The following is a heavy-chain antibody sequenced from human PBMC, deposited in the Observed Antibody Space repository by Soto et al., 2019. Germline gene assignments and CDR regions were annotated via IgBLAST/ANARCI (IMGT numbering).Heavy chain of an antibody. J-gene: IGHJ5*02. CDR1: GGTFSSYA. D-gene: IGHD6-6*01. CDR2: IIPIFGTA. V-gene: IGHV1-69*13. CDR3: ASWSSVSIAARQRGNWFDP. Sequence: SVKVSCKASGGTFSSYAISWVRQAPGQGLEWMGGIIPIFGTANYAQKFQGRVTITADESTSTAYMELSSLRSEDTAVYYCASWSSVSIAARQRGNWFDPWGQGTLVTVSS.